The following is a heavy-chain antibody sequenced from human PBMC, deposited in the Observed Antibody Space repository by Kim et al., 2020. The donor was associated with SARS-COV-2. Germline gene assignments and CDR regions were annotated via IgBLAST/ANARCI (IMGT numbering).Heavy chain of an antibody. CDR3: ARVLGYSSGLYYSGGNYYGMDV. J-gene: IGHJ6*02. Sequence: GGSLRLSCAASGFTVSSNYMSWVRQAPGKGLEWVSVIYSGGSTYYADSVKGRFTISRDNSKNTLYLQMNSLRAEDTAVYYCARVLGYSSGLYYSGGNYYGMDVWGQGTTVTVSS. CDR2: IYSGGST. V-gene: IGHV3-53*01. D-gene: IGHD6-19*01. CDR1: GFTVSSNY.